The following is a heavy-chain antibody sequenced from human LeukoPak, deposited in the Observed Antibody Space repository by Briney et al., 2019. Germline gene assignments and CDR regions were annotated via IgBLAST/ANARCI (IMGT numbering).Heavy chain of an antibody. CDR3: TRQIAVAGVNFDY. Sequence: GRSLRLSCAASGFTFSSYAMHWVRQASGKGLEWVGRIRSKANSYATAYAASVKGRFTISRDDSKNTAYLQMNSLKTEDTAVYYCTRQIAVAGVNFDYWGQGTLVTVSS. CDR1: GFTFSSYA. J-gene: IGHJ4*02. D-gene: IGHD6-19*01. V-gene: IGHV3-73*01. CDR2: IRSKANSYAT.